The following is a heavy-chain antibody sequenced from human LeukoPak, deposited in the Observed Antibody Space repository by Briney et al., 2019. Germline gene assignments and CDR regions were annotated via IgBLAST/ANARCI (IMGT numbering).Heavy chain of an antibody. CDR2: IIPIFGTA. CDR3: ARGTESSGYYSTGY. CDR1: GGTFSSYA. D-gene: IGHD3-22*01. Sequence: SVKVSCKASGGTFSSYAISWVRQAPGQGLEWMGGIIPIFGTANYAQKFQGRVTITADESTSTAHMELSSLRSEDTAVYYCARGTESSGYYSTGYWGQGTLVTVSS. J-gene: IGHJ4*02. V-gene: IGHV1-69*13.